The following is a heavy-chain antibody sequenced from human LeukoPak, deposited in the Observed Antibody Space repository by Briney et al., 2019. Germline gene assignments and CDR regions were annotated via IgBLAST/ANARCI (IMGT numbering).Heavy chain of an antibody. V-gene: IGHV3-21*01. CDR1: GFTFSSYS. Sequence: GGSLRLSCPASGFTFSSYSMNWVRQAPGKGLEWVSSISSSSSYIYYADSVKGRVTISRDKAKISLYLEMNSLRAEDTAVYYCARGTGRGSYPAGLDYWGQGTLVTVSS. D-gene: IGHD1-26*01. J-gene: IGHJ4*02. CDR2: ISSSSSYI. CDR3: ARGTGRGSYPAGLDY.